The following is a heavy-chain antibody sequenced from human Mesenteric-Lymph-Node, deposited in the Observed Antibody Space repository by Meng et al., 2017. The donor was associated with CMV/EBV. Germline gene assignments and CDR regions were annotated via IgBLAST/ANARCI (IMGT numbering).Heavy chain of an antibody. CDR1: GFSFSSYS. CDR2: ISRSSSNI. J-gene: IGHJ6*02. D-gene: IGHD3-3*01. Sequence: GESLKISCAASGFSFSSYSMNWVRQAPGKGLEWVSYISRSSSNIYYADSVKGRFTISRDNAKNSLYLQMNSLRVEDTAVYYCARVTIFGVVNGMDVWGQGTTVTVSS. V-gene: IGHV3-48*04. CDR3: ARVTIFGVVNGMDV.